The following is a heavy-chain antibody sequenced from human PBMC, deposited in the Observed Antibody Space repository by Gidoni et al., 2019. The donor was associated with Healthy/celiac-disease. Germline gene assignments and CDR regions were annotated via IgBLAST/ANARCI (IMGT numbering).Heavy chain of an antibody. CDR3: ASGYVLRYFDWSLPDKH. CDR1: GYTFTSYA. V-gene: IGHV1-3*01. CDR2: INAGNGNT. J-gene: IGHJ6*02. Sequence: QVQLVQSGAEVKTPGASVKVSCKASGYTFTSYAMHWGRQAPGQRLEWMGWINAGNGNTKYSQKFQGRVTITRDTSASTAYMELSSLRSEDTAVYYCASGYVLRYFDWSLPDKHWGQGTTVTVSS. D-gene: IGHD3-9*01.